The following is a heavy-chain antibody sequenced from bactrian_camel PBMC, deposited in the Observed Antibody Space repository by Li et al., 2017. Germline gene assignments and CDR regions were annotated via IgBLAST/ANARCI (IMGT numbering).Heavy chain of an antibody. Sequence: QVQLVESGGGSVETGGSLRLSCTASGYTHVYTKYTLAWFRQAPGHEREGLASVTSAGVTTYAERVQGRFTISQDNAKNTLYLQMNSLKPEDTAMYYCTADPTGLDCYSGSPFIGQGTQVTVS. J-gene: IGHJ4*01. V-gene: IGHV3S53*01. CDR2: VTSAGVT. CDR1: GYTHVYTKYT. D-gene: IGHD3*01.